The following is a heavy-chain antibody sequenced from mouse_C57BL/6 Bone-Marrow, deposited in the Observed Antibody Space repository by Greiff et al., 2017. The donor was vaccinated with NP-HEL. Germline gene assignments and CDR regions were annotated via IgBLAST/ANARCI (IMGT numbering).Heavy chain of an antibody. CDR2: ISNGGGST. Sequence: EVQGVESGGGLVQPGGSLKLSCAASGFTFSDYYMYWVRQTPEKRLEWVGYISNGGGSTYYPDTVKGRFTISRDNAKNTLYLQMSRLKSEDTAMYYCARRTNWDNYAMDYWGQGPSVTVSS. V-gene: IGHV5-12*01. D-gene: IGHD4-1*01. J-gene: IGHJ4*01. CDR3: ARRTNWDNYAMDY. CDR1: GFTFSDYY.